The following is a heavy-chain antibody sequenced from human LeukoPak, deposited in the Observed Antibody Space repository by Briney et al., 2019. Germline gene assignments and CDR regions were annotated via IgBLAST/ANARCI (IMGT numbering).Heavy chain of an antibody. CDR1: GFTFSSYS. CDR2: ISGRGGGT. CDR3: AKSAIVVVPAAMKTVKGNFDY. Sequence: GGSLRLSCAASGFTFSSYSMKWVRQAPGKGLEWVSAISGRGGGTYYADSVKGRFTISRDNSKNTLYLQMNSLRAEDTAVYYCAKSAIVVVPAAMKTVKGNFDYWGQGTLVTASS. V-gene: IGHV3-23*01. D-gene: IGHD2-2*01. J-gene: IGHJ4*02.